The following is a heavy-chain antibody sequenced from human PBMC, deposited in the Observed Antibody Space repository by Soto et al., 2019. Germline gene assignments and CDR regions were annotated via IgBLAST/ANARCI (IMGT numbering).Heavy chain of an antibody. J-gene: IGHJ4*02. CDR1: GFTFSSYS. Sequence: XVSLRLSRAASGFTFSSYSMSWVRQAPGKGLEWVSGFRSSGDDGTTYYADSVKGRFTISRDNSKNTLFLQMNSLRAEDTAIYYCAKKVNSGSGSQYFDYWGQGTLVTV. CDR2: FRSSGDDGTT. V-gene: IGHV3-23*01. CDR3: AKKVNSGSGSQYFDY. D-gene: IGHD3-10*01.